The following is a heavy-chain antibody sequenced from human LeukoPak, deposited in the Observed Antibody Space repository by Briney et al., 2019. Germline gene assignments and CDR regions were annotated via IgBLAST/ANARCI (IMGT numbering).Heavy chain of an antibody. Sequence: SQTLSLTCTVSGDSISSGNYYWSWIRQPAEKGLEWIGRIYTSGSTNYNPSLKSRVTISVDTSKNQFSLKLSSVTAADTAVYYCARGEYQLLFSYWGQGTLVTVSS. D-gene: IGHD2-2*01. J-gene: IGHJ4*02. CDR1: GDSISSGNYY. V-gene: IGHV4-61*02. CDR3: ARGEYQLLFSY. CDR2: IYTSGST.